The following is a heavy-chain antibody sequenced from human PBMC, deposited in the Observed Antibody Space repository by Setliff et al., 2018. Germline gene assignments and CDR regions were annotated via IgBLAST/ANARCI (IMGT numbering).Heavy chain of an antibody. CDR3: ARDQWTYDSSGYSVYGMDV. CDR2: ISAYNGNT. Sequence: EASVKVSCKASGYTFTSYGISWVRQAPGQGLEWMGWISAYNGNTNYAQKLQGRVTMTTDTSTSTAYMELRSLRSDDTAVYYCARDQWTYDSSGYSVYGMDVWGQGTTVTVSS. J-gene: IGHJ6*02. V-gene: IGHV1-18*01. D-gene: IGHD3-22*01. CDR1: GYTFTSYG.